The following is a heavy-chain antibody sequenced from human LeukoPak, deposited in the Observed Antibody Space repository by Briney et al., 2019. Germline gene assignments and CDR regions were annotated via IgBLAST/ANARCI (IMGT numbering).Heavy chain of an antibody. J-gene: IGHJ5*02. CDR1: RFTFSGYE. V-gene: IGHV3-48*03. Sequence: GGSLRLSCAASRFTFSGYEMNWGRQAPGKGLEWGSYISSSGSTIYYADSVKGRFTISSDNAKRSLYLQMNRLRAEDTAVYYCARGLRHYDSSGYYSPGLNWFDPWGQGTLVTVSS. D-gene: IGHD3-22*01. CDR3: ARGLRHYDSSGYYSPGLNWFDP. CDR2: ISSSGSTI.